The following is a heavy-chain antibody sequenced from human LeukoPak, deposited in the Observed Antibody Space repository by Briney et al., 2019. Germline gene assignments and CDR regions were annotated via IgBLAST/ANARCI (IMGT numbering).Heavy chain of an antibody. V-gene: IGHV3-30*19. CDR3: ARGRTAMVFTFFGY. D-gene: IGHD5-18*01. CDR2: ISYDGSNK. Sequence: GGSLRLSCAPSGFIFSNFGMHWVRQAPGKGLEWVAVISYDGSNKYYADSAKGRFTISRDNSKNTLYLQMNSLRAEDTAVYYCARGRTAMVFTFFGYWGQGTLVTVSS. J-gene: IGHJ4*02. CDR1: GFIFSNFG.